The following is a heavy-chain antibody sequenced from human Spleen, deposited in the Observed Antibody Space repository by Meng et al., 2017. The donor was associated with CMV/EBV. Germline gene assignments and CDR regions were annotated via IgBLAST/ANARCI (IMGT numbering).Heavy chain of an antibody. CDR3: AVPIAVAGTHDY. J-gene: IGHJ4*02. Sequence: GSLKISCAASGFIFSDHYMDWVRQAPGKGLEWISTISGNDGTTDYADSVKGRFTISRDNSKNTLFLQMNSLRVEDTAVYYCAVPIAVAGTHDYWGQGALVTVSS. V-gene: IGHV3-23*01. CDR1: GFIFSDHY. CDR2: ISGNDGTT. D-gene: IGHD6-19*01.